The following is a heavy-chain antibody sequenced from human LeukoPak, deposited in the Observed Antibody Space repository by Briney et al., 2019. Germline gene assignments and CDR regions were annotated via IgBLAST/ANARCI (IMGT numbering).Heavy chain of an antibody. CDR3: ATPRAAASYNYYYYYMDV. Sequence: VASVKVSCKSSGGTFSSYAISWVRQAPGQGLEWMGGIIPIFGTANYAQKFQGRVTITADESTSTAYMELSSLRSEDTAVYYRATPRAAASYNYYYYYMDVWGKGTTVTVSS. CDR1: GGTFSSYA. V-gene: IGHV1-69*13. CDR2: IIPIFGTA. J-gene: IGHJ6*03. D-gene: IGHD6-13*01.